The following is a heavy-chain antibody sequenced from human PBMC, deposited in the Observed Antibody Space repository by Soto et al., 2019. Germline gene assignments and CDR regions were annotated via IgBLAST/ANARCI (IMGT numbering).Heavy chain of an antibody. Sequence: QVQLVQSGAELKKPGSSVTVSCQASGGTFKTYGVSWVRQAPGQGLQWMGGIIALVRTTGYAQNFQGRISISADESTNTDFMELTSLRSEDTAVYYCARDVLGGWVEKTYRAVDIWGQGTLVAVSS. V-gene: IGHV1-69*01. J-gene: IGHJ3*02. CDR2: IIALVRTT. CDR1: GGTFKTYG. CDR3: ARDVLGGWVEKTYRAVDI. D-gene: IGHD1-26*01.